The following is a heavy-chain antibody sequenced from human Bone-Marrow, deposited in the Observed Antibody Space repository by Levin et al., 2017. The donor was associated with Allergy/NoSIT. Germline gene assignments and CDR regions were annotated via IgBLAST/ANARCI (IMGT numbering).Heavy chain of an antibody. CDR2: IYHGGST. CDR1: GGSISSIPFY. J-gene: IGHJ5*01. V-gene: IGHV4-39*01. CDR3: VSDETTNWFFY. D-gene: IGHD1-14*01. Sequence: PGGSLRLSCTVSGGSISSIPFYWGWIRQPPGKGLEWVGSIYHGGSTYYNPSLKSRLTISVDTSKNQFSLKLTSVTAADTAVYYCVSDETTNWFFYWGQGTLVTASS.